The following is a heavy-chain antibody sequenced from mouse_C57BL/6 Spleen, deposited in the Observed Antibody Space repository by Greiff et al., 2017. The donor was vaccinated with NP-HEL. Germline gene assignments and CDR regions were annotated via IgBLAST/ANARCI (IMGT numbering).Heavy chain of an antibody. J-gene: IGHJ3*01. CDR2: INPSTGGT. V-gene: IGHV1-42*01. CDR1: GYSFTGYY. Sequence: VQLQQSGPELVKPGASVKISCKASGYSFTGYYMNWVKQSPEKSLEWIGEINPSTGGTTYNQKFKAKATLTVDKSSSTAYMQLKSLTSEDSAVYYCARSNSYWGQGTLVTVSA. CDR3: ARSNSY.